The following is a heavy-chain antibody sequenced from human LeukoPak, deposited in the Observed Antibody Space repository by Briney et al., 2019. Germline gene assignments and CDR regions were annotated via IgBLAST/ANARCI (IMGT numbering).Heavy chain of an antibody. CDR3: ARGRDYGSGSYDFDY. Sequence: ASVKVSCKASGGTFSSYAISWVRQAPGQGLEWMGWINPNSGGTNYAQKFQGWVTMTRDTSISTAYMELSRLRSDDTAVYYCARGRDYGSGSYDFDYWGQGTLVTVSS. CDR1: GGTFSSYA. D-gene: IGHD3-10*01. CDR2: INPNSGGT. V-gene: IGHV1-2*04. J-gene: IGHJ4*02.